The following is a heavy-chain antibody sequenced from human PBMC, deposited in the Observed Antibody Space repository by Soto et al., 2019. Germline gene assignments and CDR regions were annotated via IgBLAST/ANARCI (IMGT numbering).Heavy chain of an antibody. J-gene: IGHJ4*02. CDR3: VRPYYSSSWFPFDR. V-gene: IGHV3-11*01. CDR2: IDRGDGTT. CDR1: GFDFGDYY. D-gene: IGHD6-13*01. Sequence: GGSLRLSCTGCGFDFGDYYMSWIRQAPGKGLEWVSYIDRGDGTTYYTDSVKGRFTISRDNAKKTVYLQMSSLRVEDTALYYCVRPYYSSSWFPFDRWGQGALVTVSS.